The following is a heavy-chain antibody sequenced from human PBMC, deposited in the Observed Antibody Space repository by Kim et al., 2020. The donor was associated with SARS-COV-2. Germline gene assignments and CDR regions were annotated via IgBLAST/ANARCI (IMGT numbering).Heavy chain of an antibody. J-gene: IGHJ4*02. CDR2: ITSSGSTI. V-gene: IGHV3-11*01. CDR1: GFTFSDYY. D-gene: IGHD3-10*01. CDR3: ARDQGMLREEGVDY. Sequence: GGSLRLSCAASGFTFSDYYMSWIRQAPGKGLEWVSYITSSGSTIYYADSVKGRFTISRDNAKNSLYLQMNRLRAEDTAVYYCARDQGMLREEGVDYWGQGTLVTVSS.